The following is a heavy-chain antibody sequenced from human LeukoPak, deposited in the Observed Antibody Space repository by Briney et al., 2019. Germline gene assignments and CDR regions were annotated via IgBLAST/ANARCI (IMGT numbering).Heavy chain of an antibody. J-gene: IGHJ4*02. D-gene: IGHD3-16*01. CDR3: ARGGRAPVDY. CDR1: GFTFSSYS. Sequence: LRLSCAASGFTFSSYSMNWIRQHPGKGLEWIGYIYYSGSTYYNPSLKSRVTISVDTSKNQFSLKLSSVTAADTAVYYCARGGRAPVDYWGQGTLVTVSS. CDR2: IYYSGST. V-gene: IGHV4-31*02.